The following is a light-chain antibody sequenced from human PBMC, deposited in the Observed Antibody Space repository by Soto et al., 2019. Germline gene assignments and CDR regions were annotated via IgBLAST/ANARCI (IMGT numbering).Light chain of an antibody. CDR3: QQLNSYRALT. CDR1: QGISSY. CDR2: AAS. V-gene: IGKV1-9*01. J-gene: IGKJ4*01. Sequence: DIQLTQSPSFLSASVGDRVTITCRASQGISSYLAWYQQKPGKAPKLLIYAASTLQSGVPSRFSGSGSGTEFTLTISSLQHEDFATYYCQQLNSYRALTFGGGTKVEIK.